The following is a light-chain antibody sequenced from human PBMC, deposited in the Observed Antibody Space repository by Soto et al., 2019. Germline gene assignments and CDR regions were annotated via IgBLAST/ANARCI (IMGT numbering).Light chain of an antibody. CDR1: SGHSRNA. V-gene: IGLV4-69*01. Sequence: QPVLTQSPSASASLGASVKLTCTLSSGHSRNAIAWHQQLPQKGPRYLMKVNNDGSHTKGAGIPDRFSGSGSGAERYLIISSLQSDDEADYYCQTWETGSVIFGGGTKLTVL. CDR2: VNNDGSH. J-gene: IGLJ2*01. CDR3: QTWETGSVI.